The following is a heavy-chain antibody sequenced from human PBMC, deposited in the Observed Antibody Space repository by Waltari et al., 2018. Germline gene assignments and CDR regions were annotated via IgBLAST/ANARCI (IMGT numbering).Heavy chain of an antibody. Sequence: QVQLQQWGAGLLKPSETLYPTCAVYGGSFSGYYWRWIRQTQGKGLEWIGEINHSGSTNYNPSLKSRVTISVDTSKNQFSLKLSSVTAADTAVYYCARGGLRYFDWLLLPLDYWGQGTLVTVSS. J-gene: IGHJ4*02. CDR2: INHSGST. CDR1: GGSFSGYY. V-gene: IGHV4-34*01. CDR3: ARGGLRYFDWLLLPLDY. D-gene: IGHD3-9*01.